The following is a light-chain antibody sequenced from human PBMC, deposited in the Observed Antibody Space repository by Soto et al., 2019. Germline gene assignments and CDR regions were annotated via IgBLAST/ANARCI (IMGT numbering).Light chain of an antibody. CDR1: SSDIGANNY. J-gene: IGLJ1*01. CDR3: SSYTTSGTRYV. CDR2: DVS. V-gene: IGLV2-14*03. Sequence: QSVLTQPASVSGSPGESITISCTGTSSDIGANNYVSWYRHHPGEAPKLMIFDVSYRPSGVSNRFSGSKSGNTASLTISGLQADDESYYYCSSYTTSGTRYVFGPGTKVTVL.